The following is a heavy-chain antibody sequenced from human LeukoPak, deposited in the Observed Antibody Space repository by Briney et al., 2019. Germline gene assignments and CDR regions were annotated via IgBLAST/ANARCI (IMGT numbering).Heavy chain of an antibody. CDR3: ARSHCSSTSCYEGGWFDP. D-gene: IGHD2-2*01. J-gene: IGHJ5*02. CDR2: IYHSGST. Sequence: SETLSLTCAVSGGSICSSNWWSWVRQPPGKGLEWIGEIYHSGSTNYNPSLKSRVTISVDKSKNQFSLKLSSVTAADTAVYYCARSHCSSTSCYEGGWFDPWGQGTLVTVSS. V-gene: IGHV4-4*02. CDR1: GGSICSSNW.